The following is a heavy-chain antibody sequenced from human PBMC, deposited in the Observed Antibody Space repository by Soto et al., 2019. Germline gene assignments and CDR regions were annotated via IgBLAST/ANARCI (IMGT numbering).Heavy chain of an antibody. CDR2: IYYSGTT. D-gene: IGHD6-13*01. CDR1: GDSISSSSYY. J-gene: IGHJ4*02. V-gene: IGHV4-39*01. Sequence: SETLSLTCTVSGDSISSSSYYWGWIRQPPGKGLEWSGSIYYSGTTYYNPSLKSRVTISVDTSKNQFSLKLSSVTAADTAVYYCASYSSSWWTIDYWGQGTLVTVSS. CDR3: ASYSSSWWTIDY.